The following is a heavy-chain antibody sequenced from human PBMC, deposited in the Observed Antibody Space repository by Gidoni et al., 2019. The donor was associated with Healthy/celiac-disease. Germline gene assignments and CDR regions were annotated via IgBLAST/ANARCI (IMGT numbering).Heavy chain of an antibody. CDR1: GGSISSGVYY. V-gene: IGHV4-31*03. CDR3: ARVTRERGLVVIKNHPPLRGAFDI. Sequence: QVQLQASGPGLVKPSQTLSLTCTVSGGSISSGVYYWSWIRQHPGKGREWIGYIYYSGSTYYNPSLKSRVTISVDTSKNQFALKLSSVTAADTAVYYCARVTRERGLVVIKNHPPLRGAFDIWGQGTMVTVSS. D-gene: IGHD3-22*01. J-gene: IGHJ3*02. CDR2: IYYSGST.